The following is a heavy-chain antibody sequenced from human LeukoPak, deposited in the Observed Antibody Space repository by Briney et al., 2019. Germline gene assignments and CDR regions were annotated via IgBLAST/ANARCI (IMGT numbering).Heavy chain of an antibody. CDR2: IYSGGST. Sequence: GGSLRLSCAASGFTVSSNYMSWVRQAPGKGLEWVSVIYSGGSTYYADSVKGRFTISRDNSKNTLYLQMNSLRAEDTAVYYCATTVVTAIPFAFDIWGQGTMVTVSS. CDR3: ATTVVTAIPFAFDI. D-gene: IGHD2-21*02. J-gene: IGHJ3*02. V-gene: IGHV3-53*01. CDR1: GFTVSSNY.